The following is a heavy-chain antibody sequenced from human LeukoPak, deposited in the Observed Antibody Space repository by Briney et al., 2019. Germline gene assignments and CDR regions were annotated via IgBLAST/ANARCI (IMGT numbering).Heavy chain of an antibody. CDR3: ARGYIGWNDLLTDFDY. D-gene: IGHD1-1*01. J-gene: IGHJ4*02. Sequence: GGSLRLSCVASGFTFSNYWMNWVRQAPGKGLEWVSSISSSSSYIYYADSVKGRFTISRDNAKNSLYLQMNSLRAEDTAVYYCARGYIGWNDLLTDFDYWGQGTLVTVSS. CDR2: ISSSSSYI. CDR1: GFTFSNYW. V-gene: IGHV3-21*01.